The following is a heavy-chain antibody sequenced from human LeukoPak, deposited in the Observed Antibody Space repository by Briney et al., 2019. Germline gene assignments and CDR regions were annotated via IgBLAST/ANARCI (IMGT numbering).Heavy chain of an antibody. J-gene: IGHJ3*02. CDR2: INPNSGVT. CDR1: GYTFTDHY. D-gene: IGHD3-16*01. V-gene: IGHV1-2*02. Sequence: ASVTVSCKASGYTFTDHYLHWVRQAPGQGLEWMGKINPNSGVTNFAQKFQGRVTMTGDTSVSTAYMVLRRRRSDDSAVYYCARGLKAFDIWGQGTMVTVSS. CDR3: ARGLKAFDI.